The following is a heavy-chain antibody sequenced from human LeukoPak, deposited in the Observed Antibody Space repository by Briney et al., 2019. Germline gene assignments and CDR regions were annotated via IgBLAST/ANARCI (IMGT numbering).Heavy chain of an antibody. D-gene: IGHD3-10*02. CDR2: ISTRSTYI. Sequence: GGSLRLSCAASGFTFSTYSMDWVRQAPGKGLEWVSCISTRSTYIYYADSVKGRFTISRDNAKNSLYLQMNSLRAEDTAVYYCAELGITMIGGVWGKGTTVTISS. CDR3: AELGITMIGGV. CDR1: GFTFSTYS. V-gene: IGHV3-21*01. J-gene: IGHJ6*04.